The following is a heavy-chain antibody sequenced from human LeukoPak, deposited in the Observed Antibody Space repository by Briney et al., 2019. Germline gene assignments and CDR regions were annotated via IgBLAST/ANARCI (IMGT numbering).Heavy chain of an antibody. CDR1: GFTFNSYS. J-gene: IGHJ3*02. CDR2: ISSSSRFI. V-gene: IGHV3-21*04. CDR3: ARGTFGNWVFALDI. D-gene: IGHD3-10*01. Sequence: GGSLRLSCAASGFTFNSYSMNWFRQAPGKGLEWVSSISSSSRFIYYADSVKGRFTISRDNSKNTLYLQMNSLRAEDTAVYYCARGTFGNWVFALDIWGQGTMVTVSS.